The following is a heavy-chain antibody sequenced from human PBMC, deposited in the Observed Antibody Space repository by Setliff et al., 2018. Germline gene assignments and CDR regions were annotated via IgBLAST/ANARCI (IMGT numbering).Heavy chain of an antibody. D-gene: IGHD3-22*01. V-gene: IGHV4-39*07. J-gene: IGHJ4*02. CDR3: ARAPRYFDSTGSYFDF. CDR1: GASISGNSYY. CDR2: TYYGGNT. Sequence: SETLSLTCTVSGASISGNSYYWAWIRQPPGKGLEWIASTYYGGNTYYNPSLKSRVTMSVDTSKSRFSLKLTSVTAADTAVYYCARAPRYFDSTGSYFDFWGQGTLVTVSS.